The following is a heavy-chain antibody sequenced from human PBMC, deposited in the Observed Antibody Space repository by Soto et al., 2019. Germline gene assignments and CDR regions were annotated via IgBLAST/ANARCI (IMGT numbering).Heavy chain of an antibody. J-gene: IGHJ4*02. Sequence: GGSLRLSCTTSGFTFSRYWMHWVRQAPGKGLVWVSRIHGDGNSTAYAGSVKGRFTISRDNAKKTVFLQMNSLRAEDTAVYYCARETRHCTTTSCHIVYWGQGTLVTVSS. CDR3: ARETRHCTTTSCHIVY. V-gene: IGHV3-74*01. CDR2: IHGDGNST. D-gene: IGHD2-2*02. CDR1: GFTFSRYW.